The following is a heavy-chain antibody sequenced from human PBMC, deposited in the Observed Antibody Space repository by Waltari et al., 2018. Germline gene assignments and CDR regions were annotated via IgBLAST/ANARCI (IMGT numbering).Heavy chain of an antibody. V-gene: IGHV1-2*02. J-gene: IGHJ4*02. D-gene: IGHD7-27*01. CDR2: INPNNGAT. Sequence: QVQLVQSGVEVKKPGDSVRVSCKASGYTFTVYYLHWIRQAPGQGPEWMGWINPNNGATHYAQKFQGRVTMTRDTSINTAYLEVTSDDTAVYFCARDRWGESHGYGYWGRGTLVTVSS. CDR3: ARDRWGESHGYGY. CDR1: GYTFTVYY.